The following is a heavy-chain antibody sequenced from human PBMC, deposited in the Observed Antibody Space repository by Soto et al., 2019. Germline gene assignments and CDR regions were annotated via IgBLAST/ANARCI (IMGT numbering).Heavy chain of an antibody. CDR1: GYTFTSYG. V-gene: IGHV1-18*04. Sequence: GASVKVSCKASGYTFTSYGISWVRQAPGQGLEWMGWISAYNGNTNYAQKLQGRVTMTTDTSTSTAYMELRSLRSDDTAVYYCARDPAPQYYDSGSDWFDPWGQGTLVTVS. D-gene: IGHD3-10*01. CDR2: ISAYNGNT. J-gene: IGHJ5*02. CDR3: ARDPAPQYYDSGSDWFDP.